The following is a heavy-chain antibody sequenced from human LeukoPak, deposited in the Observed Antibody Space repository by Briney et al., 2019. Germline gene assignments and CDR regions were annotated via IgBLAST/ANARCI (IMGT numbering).Heavy chain of an antibody. Sequence: PSETLSLTCTVSGGSISSYYWSWIRQPPGKGLEWIGYIYYSGRTSYNPSLKSRVTISVDTSKNQFSLRLSSVTAADTAVYYCARAPLWFGIPFDPWGQGTLVTVSS. J-gene: IGHJ5*02. V-gene: IGHV4-59*01. CDR1: GGSISSYY. CDR3: ARAPLWFGIPFDP. D-gene: IGHD3-10*01. CDR2: IYYSGRT.